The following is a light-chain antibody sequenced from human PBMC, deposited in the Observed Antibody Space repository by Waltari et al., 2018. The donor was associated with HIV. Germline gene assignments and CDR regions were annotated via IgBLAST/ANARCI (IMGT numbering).Light chain of an antibody. CDR3: QSYDASNQWV. CDR2: DDN. V-gene: IGLV6-57*03. CDR1: SGSLATNY. J-gene: IGLJ3*02. Sequence: NFMLTQPHSVSASPGKTVTIPCTRSSGSLATNYVQWYQQRPGSAPTIVIYDDNQRPSGVPNRFSGSIDSSSNSASLTISGLKTEDEADYYCQSYDASNQWVFGGGTKLTVL.